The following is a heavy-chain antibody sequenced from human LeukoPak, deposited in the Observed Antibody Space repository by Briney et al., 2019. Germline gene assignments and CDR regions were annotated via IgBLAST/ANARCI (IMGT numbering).Heavy chain of an antibody. V-gene: IGHV3-48*03. CDR3: ARPIVGATLDY. CDR1: GFTFSTYE. J-gene: IGHJ4*02. D-gene: IGHD1-26*01. Sequence: PGGSLRPSCAASGFTFSTYEMNWVRQAPGKGLEWVSYISSSGSTIYYADSVKGRFTISRDNAKNSLYLQMNSLRAEDTAVYYCARPIVGATLDYWGQGTLVTVSS. CDR2: ISSSGSTI.